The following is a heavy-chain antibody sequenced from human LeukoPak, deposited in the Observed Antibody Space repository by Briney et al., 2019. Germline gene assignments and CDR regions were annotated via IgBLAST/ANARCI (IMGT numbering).Heavy chain of an antibody. Sequence: GGSLRLSCAASGFTFSNYAMTWVRQAPGKGLEWVSSLSSRSRYIYYADSLKGRFTISRDNAKNSLYLQMNSLRAEDTAVYYCAKVRWDNSGWYYLDYWGQGTLVTVSS. V-gene: IGHV3-21*01. CDR1: GFTFSNYA. D-gene: IGHD6-19*01. J-gene: IGHJ4*02. CDR3: AKVRWDNSGWYYLDY. CDR2: LSSRSRYI.